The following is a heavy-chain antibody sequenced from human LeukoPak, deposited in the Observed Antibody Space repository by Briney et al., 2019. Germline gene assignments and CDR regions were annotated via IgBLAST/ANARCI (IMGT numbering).Heavy chain of an antibody. J-gene: IGHJ6*03. CDR2: ISSNGVST. D-gene: IGHD6-19*01. V-gene: IGHV3-64*01. CDR1: GFSFSNYA. CDR3: AREGRIAVAGTKYYYYYMDV. Sequence: GGSLRLSCAASGFSFSNYAMHWVRQAPGKGLEYVSTISSNGVSTYYANSVKGRFIISRDNSRNTLYLQMGSLRAEDTAVYYCAREGRIAVAGTKYYYYYMDVWGKGTTVTVSS.